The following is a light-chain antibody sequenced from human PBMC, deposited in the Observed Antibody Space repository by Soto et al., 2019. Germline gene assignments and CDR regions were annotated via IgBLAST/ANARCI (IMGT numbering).Light chain of an antibody. CDR3: QPYTNWHKST. V-gene: IGKV3-15*01. J-gene: IGKJ1*01. CDR2: GAS. Sequence: EKVITQWPATVAVTPSEGATVCYKASQSVSSHLAWYHQKPGQAPRLLIYGASTRATGIPDRFSGSGSRPERPPPITTLQSEDFAVQYRQPYTNWHKSTLGEGTKVDIK. CDR1: QSVSSH.